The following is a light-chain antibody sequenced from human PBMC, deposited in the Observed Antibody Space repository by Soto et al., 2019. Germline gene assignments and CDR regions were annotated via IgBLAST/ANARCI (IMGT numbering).Light chain of an antibody. Sequence: EIVLTQYQGTLSFSPGERATLSCRASQSVSSSYLAWYQQKPGQAPRLLIYGASSRATGIPDRFSGSGSGTDFTLTISRLEPEDFAVYYCQQYGSSPGTFGHGTKVDIK. V-gene: IGKV3-20*01. J-gene: IGKJ1*01. CDR3: QQYGSSPGT. CDR2: GAS. CDR1: QSVSSSY.